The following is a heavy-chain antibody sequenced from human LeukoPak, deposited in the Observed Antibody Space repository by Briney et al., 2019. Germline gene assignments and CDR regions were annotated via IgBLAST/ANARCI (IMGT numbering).Heavy chain of an antibody. CDR2: IKSDGSST. Sequence: GGSLRLSCAASGFTFSSHWMHWVRHAPGKGLVWVSRIKSDGSSTIYADPVRRLFTISRDNAKNTLYLQMNSMRADDTAVYYCASHRSSWYSWLDPWGQGSVVTVSS. D-gene: IGHD6-13*01. CDR3: ASHRSSWYSWLDP. J-gene: IGHJ5*02. CDR1: GFTFSSHW. V-gene: IGHV3-74*01.